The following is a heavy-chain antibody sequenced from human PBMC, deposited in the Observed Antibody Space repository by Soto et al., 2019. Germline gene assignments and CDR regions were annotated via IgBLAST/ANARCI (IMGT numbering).Heavy chain of an antibody. V-gene: IGHV4-34*01. CDR2: INHSGST. J-gene: IGHJ3*02. CDR3: ARVMIVLTRIAFDI. Sequence: SETLSLTCAVYGGSFSGYYWSWIRQPPGKGLEWIGEINHSGSTNYNPSLKSRVTISVDTSKNQFSLKLSSVTAADTAVYYCARVMIVLTRIAFDIWGQGTMVTVSS. D-gene: IGHD3-22*01. CDR1: GGSFSGYY.